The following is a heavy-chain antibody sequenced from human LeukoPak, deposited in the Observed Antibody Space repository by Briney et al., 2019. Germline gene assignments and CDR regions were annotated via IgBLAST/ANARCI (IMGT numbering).Heavy chain of an antibody. CDR3: AKTTAVATPPLYFQN. J-gene: IGHJ1*01. CDR2: IYNDGST. Sequence: GGSLRLSCAASGLTVSSSYMSWVRQAPGKGLEWVSIIYNDGSTYYADSVKGRFTISRDSSKNTLYLQMNSLRAEDTAVYYCAKTTAVATPPLYFQNWGQGTLVTVSS. V-gene: IGHV3-53*01. CDR1: GLTVSSSY. D-gene: IGHD4-23*01.